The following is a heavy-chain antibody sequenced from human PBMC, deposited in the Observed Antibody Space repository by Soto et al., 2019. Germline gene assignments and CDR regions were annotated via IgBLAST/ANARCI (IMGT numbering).Heavy chain of an antibody. J-gene: IGHJ4*02. CDR2: ISGSGGST. Sequence: PGGSLRLSCAASGFTFSSYAMSWVRQAPGKGLEWVSAISGSGGSTYYADSVKGRFTISRDNSKNTLYLQMNSLRAEDTAVYYCAKVLYDSSGYYYFDYWGQGTLVTVSS. D-gene: IGHD3-22*01. V-gene: IGHV3-23*01. CDR1: GFTFSSYA. CDR3: AKVLYDSSGYYYFDY.